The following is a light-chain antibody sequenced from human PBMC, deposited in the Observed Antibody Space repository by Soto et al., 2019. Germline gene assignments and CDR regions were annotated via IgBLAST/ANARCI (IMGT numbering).Light chain of an antibody. Sequence: QSALTQPASVSDSPGQSITISCIGTSSDIGSSDHVSWHQQHPGRAPKLIIYGVYNRPSGVSHRFSGSKTGNTASLIISGLQAEDEADYYCSSYTSTTSYVFGSGTKVTVL. V-gene: IGLV2-14*03. CDR2: GVY. J-gene: IGLJ1*01. CDR1: SSDIGSSDH. CDR3: SSYTSTTSYV.